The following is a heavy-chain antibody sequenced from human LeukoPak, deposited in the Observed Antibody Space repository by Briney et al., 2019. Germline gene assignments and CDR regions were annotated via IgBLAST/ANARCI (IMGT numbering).Heavy chain of an antibody. CDR3: ASHRGYSYGYSH. CDR2: IYYSGST. Sequence: KPSETLSLTCTVSGGSISSSSYYWGWIRQPPGKGLEWIGSIYYSGSTYYNPSLKSRVTISVDTSKNQFSLKLSSVTAADTAVYYCASHRGYSYGYSHWGQGTLVTVSS. V-gene: IGHV4-39*01. D-gene: IGHD5-18*01. J-gene: IGHJ4*02. CDR1: GGSISSSSYY.